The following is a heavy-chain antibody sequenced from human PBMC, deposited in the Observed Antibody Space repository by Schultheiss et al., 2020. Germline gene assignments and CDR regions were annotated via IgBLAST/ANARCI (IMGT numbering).Heavy chain of an antibody. Sequence: GESLKISCTASGFTFSNYWMHWVRQAPGKGLVWVGRIKSKTDGGTTDYAAPVKGRFTISRDDSKNTLYLQMNSLKTEDTAVYYCTTLSHYSSVVIMDHDAFDIWGQGTMVTVSS. V-gene: IGHV3-15*01. CDR3: TTLSHYSSVVIMDHDAFDI. D-gene: IGHD3-3*01. CDR2: IKSKTDGGTT. CDR1: GFTFSNYW. J-gene: IGHJ3*02.